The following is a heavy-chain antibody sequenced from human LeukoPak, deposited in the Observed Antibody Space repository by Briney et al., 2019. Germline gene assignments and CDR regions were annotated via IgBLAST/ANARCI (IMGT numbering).Heavy chain of an antibody. J-gene: IGHJ4*02. D-gene: IGHD3-10*01. CDR3: ARDLATFGPFDY. Sequence: PSETLSLTCTVSGGSISNYYWSWIRQPPGKGLEWIGYIYYSGSTNYNPSLKSRVTISVDTSKNQFSLKLSSVTAADTAVYYCARDLATFGPFDYWGQGTLVTVSS. CDR1: GGSISNYY. V-gene: IGHV4-59*01. CDR2: IYYSGST.